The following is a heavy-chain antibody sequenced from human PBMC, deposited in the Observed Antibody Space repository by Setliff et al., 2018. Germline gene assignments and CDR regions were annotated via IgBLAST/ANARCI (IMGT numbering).Heavy chain of an antibody. Sequence: PSETLSLTCTVSGGSTNNYHWTWIRQPAGKGLEWIGRLYPNGNTNYNPSLKRRVNMSADSSKNNLSLRLKYVTAADTAVYYCARDYYDSLGDGRYYYYTDVWGKGTTVTVSS. D-gene: IGHD3-22*01. CDR3: ARDYYDSLGDGRYYYYTDV. V-gene: IGHV4-4*07. CDR1: GGSTNNYH. CDR2: LYPNGNT. J-gene: IGHJ6*03.